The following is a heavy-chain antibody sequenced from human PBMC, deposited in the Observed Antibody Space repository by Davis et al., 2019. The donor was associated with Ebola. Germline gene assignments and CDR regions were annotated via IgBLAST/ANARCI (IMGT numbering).Heavy chain of an antibody. J-gene: IGHJ6*04. CDR2: ISAYNGNT. V-gene: IGHV1-18*01. D-gene: IGHD5-12*01. CDR1: GYTFTSHG. CDR3: TTPGGQDSGYDVFDI. Sequence: AASVKVSCKASGYTFTSHGISWVRQAPGQGLEWMGWISAYNGNTNYAQKLQGRVTMTTDTSTSTAYMELRSLRSEDTALYYCTTPGGQDSGYDVFDIWGKGTTVTVSS.